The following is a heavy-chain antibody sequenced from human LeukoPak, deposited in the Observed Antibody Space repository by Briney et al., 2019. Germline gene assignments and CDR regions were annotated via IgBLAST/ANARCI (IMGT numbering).Heavy chain of an antibody. CDR3: ARRATTGPPYYLDY. D-gene: IGHD1-26*01. V-gene: IGHV4-59*08. CDR1: GGSISSYY. CDR2: IYKSGST. J-gene: IGHJ4*02. Sequence: SETLSLTCTVSGGSISSYYWTWIRQPPGKELEWIGYIYKSGSTNYNPSLQSRVSMSVDTSNNQISLKPTSVTAADTAVYYCARRATTGPPYYLDYWGQGTLVTVSS.